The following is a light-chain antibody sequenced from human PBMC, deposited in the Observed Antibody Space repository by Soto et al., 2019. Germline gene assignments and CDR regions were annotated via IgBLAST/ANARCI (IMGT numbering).Light chain of an antibody. V-gene: IGKV3-15*01. J-gene: IGKJ2*01. CDR3: QQYSDWPYT. CDR2: GAS. Sequence: EIVMTQSPATPSVSPGERATLSCRASQSVRSSYLAWYQQKPGQAPRLLIYGASTKATGVPARFSGSGSGTEFTLTISSLQSEDFAVYYCQQYSDWPYTFGQGTKLEIK. CDR1: QSVRSSY.